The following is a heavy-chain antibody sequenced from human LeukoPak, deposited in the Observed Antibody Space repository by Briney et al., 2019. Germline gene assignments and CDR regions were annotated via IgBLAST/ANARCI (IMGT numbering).Heavy chain of an antibody. V-gene: IGHV4-61*02. J-gene: IGHJ4*02. Sequence: PSETLSLTCTVSGVSISSGSYYWSWMRQPAGKGLEWIGRIYTSGSTNYNPSLKSRVTISVDTSKHQFSLKQSSVTSADTAVYYCARGRLVWGGSVSDYYFDYWGQGTLGTVSS. CDR1: GVSISSGSYY. CDR3: ARGRLVWGGSVSDYYFDY. CDR2: IYTSGST. D-gene: IGHD3-3*01.